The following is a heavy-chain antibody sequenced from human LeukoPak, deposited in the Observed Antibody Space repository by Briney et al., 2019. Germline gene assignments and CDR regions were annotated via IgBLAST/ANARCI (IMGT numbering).Heavy chain of an antibody. CDR1: GFTVTSNY. CDR3: ARESNSGYYLSY. Sequence: GGSLRLSCAASGFTVTSNYMSWVRQAPGEGLEWGSVIYNDGRTYYADSVKGRFTISRDNSKNTLYLQMNSLRAEDTAVYYCARESNSGYYLSYWGQGTLVTVSS. J-gene: IGHJ4*02. CDR2: IYNDGRT. V-gene: IGHV3-66*01. D-gene: IGHD3-22*01.